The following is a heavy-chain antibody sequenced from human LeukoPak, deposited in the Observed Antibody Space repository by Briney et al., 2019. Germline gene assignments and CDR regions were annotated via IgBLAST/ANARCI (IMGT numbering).Heavy chain of an antibody. D-gene: IGHD3-22*01. V-gene: IGHV3-23*01. CDR3: AKDPFPYYYDSSGPADAFDI. CDR2: ISGSGGST. Sequence: GGSLRLSCAASGFTFSSYAMSWVRQAPGKGLEWVSAISGSGGSTYYADSVKGRFTISRDNSKNTLYLQMNSLRAEDTAVYYCAKDPFPYYYDSSGPADAFDIWGQGTMVTVSS. J-gene: IGHJ3*02. CDR1: GFTFSSYA.